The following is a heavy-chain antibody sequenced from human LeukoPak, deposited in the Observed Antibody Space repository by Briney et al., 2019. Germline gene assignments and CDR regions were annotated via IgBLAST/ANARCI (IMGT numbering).Heavy chain of an antibody. Sequence: GGSLRLSCAASGFTFSTYSMNWVRQTPGKGLEWVSYISSSSDNIYYADSVKGRFTIPRDNAKNSLYLQMNSLRDEDTAVYYCAREVGYCSSTSCYYFDYWGQGTLVTVSS. D-gene: IGHD2-2*01. V-gene: IGHV3-48*02. CDR3: AREVGYCSSTSCYYFDY. J-gene: IGHJ4*02. CDR2: ISSSSDNI. CDR1: GFTFSTYS.